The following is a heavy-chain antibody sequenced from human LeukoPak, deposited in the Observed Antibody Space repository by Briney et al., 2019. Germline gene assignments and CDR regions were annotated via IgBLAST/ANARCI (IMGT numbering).Heavy chain of an antibody. CDR3: ARGLITVSGNWFDP. V-gene: IGHV3-7*01. J-gene: IGHJ5*02. Sequence: GGSLRLSCVDSGFSFRSYWMSWVRQPPGKGLEWVANTNQDDSEKYYVDSVKGRFSISRDNAKNSLYLQMNSMRAEDTAVYYCARGLITVSGNWFDPWGEGGLVSV. D-gene: IGHD4-11*01. CDR2: TNQDDSEK. CDR1: GFSFRSYW.